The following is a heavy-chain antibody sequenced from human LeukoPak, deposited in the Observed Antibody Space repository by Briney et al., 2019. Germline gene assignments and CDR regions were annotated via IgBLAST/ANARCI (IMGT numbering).Heavy chain of an antibody. Sequence: PGGSLRLSCAASGFTFNSYGMHWVRQAPGKGPEWVAVILNDGSNKYYADSVKGRFTISRDNSNNTLFLHMNSLRPEDTAVYYCARDRETTSSGTFDYWGQGALVIVSS. D-gene: IGHD1-14*01. V-gene: IGHV3-30*03. CDR1: GFTFNSYG. CDR2: ILNDGSNK. J-gene: IGHJ4*02. CDR3: ARDRETTSSGTFDY.